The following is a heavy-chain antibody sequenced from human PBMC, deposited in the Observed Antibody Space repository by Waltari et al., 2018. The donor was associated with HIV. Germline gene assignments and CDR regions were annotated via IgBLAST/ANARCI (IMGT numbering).Heavy chain of an antibody. J-gene: IGHJ4*02. CDR3: AAAALTGDY. CDR2: ISWNSGSI. CDR1: GFTFDDYA. V-gene: IGHV3-9*01. D-gene: IGHD6-13*01. Sequence: EVQLVESGGGLVQPGRSLRLSCAASGFTFDDYAMHWVRQAPGKGLEWVSGISWNSGSIGYADSVKDRFTISRDNAKNSLYLQMNSLRAEDTALYYCAAAALTGDYWGQGTLVTVSS.